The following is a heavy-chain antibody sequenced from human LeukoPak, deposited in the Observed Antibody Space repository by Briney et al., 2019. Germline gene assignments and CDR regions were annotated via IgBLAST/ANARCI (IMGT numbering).Heavy chain of an antibody. CDR3: AREYSSSSGRSFDY. V-gene: IGHV3-48*01. CDR1: GFTFSSYA. Sequence: QSGGSLRLSCAASGFTFSSYAMNWVRQAPGKGLEWVSYISSGSNTIYYADSVKGRFTISRDNAKNSLYLQMNSLRAEDTAVYYCAREYSSSSGRSFDYWGQGTLVTVSS. D-gene: IGHD6-6*01. J-gene: IGHJ4*02. CDR2: ISSGSNTI.